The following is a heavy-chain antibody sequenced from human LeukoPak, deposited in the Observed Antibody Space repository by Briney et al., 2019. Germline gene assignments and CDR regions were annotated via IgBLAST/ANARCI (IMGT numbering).Heavy chain of an antibody. Sequence: SVKVSCKASGGAFSSYAISWVRQAPGQGLEWMGRIIPIFGIANYAQKFQGRVTITADKSTSTAYMELSSLRSEDTAVYYCARAPVQLERGAWFDPWGQGTLVTVSS. V-gene: IGHV1-69*04. D-gene: IGHD1-1*01. J-gene: IGHJ5*02. CDR1: GGAFSSYA. CDR3: ARAPVQLERGAWFDP. CDR2: IIPIFGIA.